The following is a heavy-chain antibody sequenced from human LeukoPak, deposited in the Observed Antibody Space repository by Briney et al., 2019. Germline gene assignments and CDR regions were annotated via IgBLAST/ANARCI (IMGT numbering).Heavy chain of an antibody. CDR1: GFTFSSYA. V-gene: IGHV3-30-3*01. J-gene: IGHJ4*02. Sequence: GGSLRLSCAASGFTFSSYAMHWVRQAPGKGLEWVAVISYDGSNKYYADSVKGRFTISRDNSKNTLYLQMNSLRAEDTAVYYCARVAMATYYFDYWGQGTLVTVSS. CDR3: ARVAMATYYFDY. CDR2: ISYDGSNK. D-gene: IGHD5-24*01.